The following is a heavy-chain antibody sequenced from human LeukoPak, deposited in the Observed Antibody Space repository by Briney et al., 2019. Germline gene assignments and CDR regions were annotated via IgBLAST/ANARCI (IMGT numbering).Heavy chain of an antibody. CDR3: ARDRFLEWNLDV. D-gene: IGHD3-3*01. CDR2: ISTSSSYI. CDR1: GFTFSSYA. J-gene: IGHJ6*04. V-gene: IGHV3-21*01. Sequence: PGGSLRLSCAASGFTFSSYAMSWVRQAPGKGLEWVSSISTSSSYIYYADSVKGRFTISRHNAKNSLYLQMNSLRAEDTAVYYCARDRFLEWNLDVWGKGTTVTVSS.